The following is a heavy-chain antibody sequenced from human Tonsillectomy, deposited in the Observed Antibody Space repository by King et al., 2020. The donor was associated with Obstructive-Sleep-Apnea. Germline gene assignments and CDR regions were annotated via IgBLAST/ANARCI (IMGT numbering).Heavy chain of an antibody. Sequence: VQLQESGPGLVKPSETLSLTCTVSCFSISSGYYWGWIRQPPGKGLEWIGSSYHSGSTYYNPSLTSRVTISVDTSKNQFSLEPRSVTAADTAVYYCARDYGDYGRYYFDYWGQGTLVTVSS. D-gene: IGHD4-17*01. CDR1: CFSISSGYY. CDR3: ARDYGDYGRYYFDY. V-gene: IGHV4-38-2*02. CDR2: SYHSGST. J-gene: IGHJ4*02.